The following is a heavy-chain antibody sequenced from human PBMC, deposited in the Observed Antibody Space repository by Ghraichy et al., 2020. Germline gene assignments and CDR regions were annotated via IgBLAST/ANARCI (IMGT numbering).Heavy chain of an antibody. Sequence: SVKVSCKASGGTFSSYAISWVRQAPGQGLEWMGGIIPIFGTANYAQKFQGRVTITADESTSTAYMELSSLRSEDTAVYYCAGEGPSGPHSYYYYYMDVWGKGTTVTVSS. CDR3: AGEGPSGPHSYYYYYMDV. CDR1: GGTFSSYA. J-gene: IGHJ6*03. V-gene: IGHV1-69*13. CDR2: IIPIFGTA.